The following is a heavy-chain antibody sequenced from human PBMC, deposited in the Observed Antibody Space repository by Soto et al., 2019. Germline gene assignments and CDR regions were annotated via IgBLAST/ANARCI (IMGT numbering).Heavy chain of an antibody. CDR3: ARRGKMVRGVTTNYYYYYGMDV. D-gene: IGHD3-10*01. CDR2: IIPIFGTA. V-gene: IGHV1-69*13. J-gene: IGHJ6*04. Sequence: SVKVSCKASGGTFSSYAISWVRQAPGQGLGWMGGIIPIFGTANYAQKFQGRVTITADESTSTAYMELSSLRSEDTAVYYCARRGKMVRGVTTNYYYYYGMDVWGKGTTVTVSS. CDR1: GGTFSSYA.